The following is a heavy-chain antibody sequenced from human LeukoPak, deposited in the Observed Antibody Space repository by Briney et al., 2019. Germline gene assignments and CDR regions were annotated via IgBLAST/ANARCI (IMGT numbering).Heavy chain of an antibody. CDR3: ASKLDYGDSGPGDY. J-gene: IGHJ4*02. CDR1: GGSISSSSYY. V-gene: IGHV4-39*01. Sequence: PSETPSLTCTVSGGSISSSSYYWGWIRQPPGEWLEWMGCIYYSGSTSYNPSLTSTVPISVDTSKNQFSLTLSSVTAADTAVYYCASKLDYGDSGPGDYWGQGPLVTVSS. CDR2: IYYSGST. D-gene: IGHD4-17*01.